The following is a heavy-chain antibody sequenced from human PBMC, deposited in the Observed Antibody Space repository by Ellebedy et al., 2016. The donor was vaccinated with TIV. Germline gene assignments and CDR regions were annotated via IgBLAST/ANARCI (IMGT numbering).Heavy chain of an antibody. CDR3: AREDYDILTGYPSLDY. D-gene: IGHD3-9*01. CDR1: GFTFSSYW. J-gene: IGHJ4*02. Sequence: GGSLRLXXAASGFTFSSYWMSWVRQAPGKGLEWVANIKQDGSEKYYVDSVKGRFTISRDNAKNSLYLQMNSLRAEDTAVYYCAREDYDILTGYPSLDYWGQGTLVTVSS. CDR2: IKQDGSEK. V-gene: IGHV3-7*03.